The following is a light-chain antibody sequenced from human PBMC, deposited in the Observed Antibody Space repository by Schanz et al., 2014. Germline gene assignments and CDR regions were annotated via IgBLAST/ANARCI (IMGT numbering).Light chain of an antibody. CDR3: QQYDASPRT. J-gene: IGKJ1*01. V-gene: IGKV3-20*01. CDR2: SAS. CDR1: QTVYTN. Sequence: EIVLTQSPATLSLSPGERATLSCRTSQTVYTNLAWYQQKPGQPPRLLIYSASSRATGIPDRFSGSGSGTDFTLTISRLEPEDVAVYYCQQYDASPRTFGQGTNVE.